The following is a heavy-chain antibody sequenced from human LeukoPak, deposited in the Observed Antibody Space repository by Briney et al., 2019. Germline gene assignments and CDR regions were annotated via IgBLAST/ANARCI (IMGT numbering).Heavy chain of an antibody. V-gene: IGHV3-64*01. CDR1: GFTFSSYA. Sequence: PGRSLRLSCAASGFTFSSYAMHWVRQAPGKGLEYVSAISSNGGSTYYANSVKGRFTISRDNSKNTLYLQMGSLRAEDMAVYYCARGGEQLALNTYYFDYWGQGTLVTVSS. J-gene: IGHJ4*02. CDR3: ARGGEQLALNTYYFDY. D-gene: IGHD6-6*01. CDR2: ISSNGGST.